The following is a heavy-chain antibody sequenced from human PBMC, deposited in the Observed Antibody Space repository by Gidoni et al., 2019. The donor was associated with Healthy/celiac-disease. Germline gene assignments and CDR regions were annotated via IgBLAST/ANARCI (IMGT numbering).Heavy chain of an antibody. Sequence: QVQLVESGGGLVKPGGSLRLSCAPSGFTFSDYYMSWIRQAPGKGLEWVSYISSSGSTIYYADSVKGRFTISRDNAKNSLYLQMNSLRAEDTAVYYCARDRHDFWSGYYQTLYYYYGMDVWGQGTTVTVSS. CDR2: ISSSGSTI. J-gene: IGHJ6*02. V-gene: IGHV3-11*01. D-gene: IGHD3-3*01. CDR3: ARDRHDFWSGYYQTLYYYYGMDV. CDR1: GFTFSDYY.